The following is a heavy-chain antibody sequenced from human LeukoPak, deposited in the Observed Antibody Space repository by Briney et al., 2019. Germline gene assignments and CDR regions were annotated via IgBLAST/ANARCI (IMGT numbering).Heavy chain of an antibody. CDR1: GDTFSNNA. V-gene: IGHV1-69*04. CDR3: ARLSGYNWNLFDY. J-gene: IGHJ4*02. CDR2: IIPTLDLS. D-gene: IGHD1-20*01. Sequence: ASVKVSCKTSGDTFSNNAIGWVRQAPGQGLEWMGRIIPTLDLSNHAQKFQGRVTITADKSTSTAFMELSRLTSEDTAIYYCARLSGYNWNLFDYWGQGTLVIVSS.